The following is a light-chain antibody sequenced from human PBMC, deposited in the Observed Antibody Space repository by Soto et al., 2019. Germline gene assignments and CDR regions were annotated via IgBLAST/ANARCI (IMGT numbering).Light chain of an antibody. CDR3: QQRGNWPPTWT. CDR1: QSVRGY. Sequence: EIVLTQSPATLSLSPGERATLSCRASQSVRGYLAWYQQKPGQAPGLVIFDASNRATGIPARFSGSGSGTDFTLIINSLEPEDFGVYYCQQRGNWPPTWTFGQGTNVEIK. CDR2: DAS. J-gene: IGKJ1*01. V-gene: IGKV3-11*01.